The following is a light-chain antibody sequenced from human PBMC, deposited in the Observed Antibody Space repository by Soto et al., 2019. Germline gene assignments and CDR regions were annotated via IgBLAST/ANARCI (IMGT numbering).Light chain of an antibody. CDR1: QSVSSSY. J-gene: IGKJ1*01. Sequence: EIVLTQSPGTLSLSPGERATLSCRASQSVSSSYLAWYQQKPGQAPRLLIYGASSRATGIPDRFSGSGSWTVFTLTIGRLEPEYFAVYYCQLGTFGQGTKVEIK. CDR2: GAS. V-gene: IGKV3-20*01. CDR3: QLGT.